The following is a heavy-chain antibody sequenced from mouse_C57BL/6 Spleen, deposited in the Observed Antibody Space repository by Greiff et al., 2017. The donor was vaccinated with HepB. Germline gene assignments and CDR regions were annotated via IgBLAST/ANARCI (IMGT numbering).Heavy chain of an antibody. CDR2: INPGSGGT. D-gene: IGHD1-1*02. CDR1: GYAFTNYL. V-gene: IGHV1-54*01. CDR3: ASPAHSVGAMDY. J-gene: IGHJ4*01. Sequence: VQLQQSGAELVRPGTSVKVSCKASGYAFTNYLIEWVKQRPGQGLEWIGVINPGSGGTNYNEKFKGKATLTADKSSSTAYMQLSSLTSEDSAVYFCASPAHSVGAMDYWGQGTSVTVSS.